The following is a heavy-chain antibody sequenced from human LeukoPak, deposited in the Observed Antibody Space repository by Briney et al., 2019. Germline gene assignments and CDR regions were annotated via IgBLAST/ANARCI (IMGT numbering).Heavy chain of an antibody. CDR2: IYYSGST. D-gene: IGHD3-9*01. Sequence: SQTLSLTCTVSGGSISSGGYYWSWIRQHPGKGLEWIGYIYYSGSTYYNPSLKSRVTISVDTSKNQFSLKLSPVTAADTAVYYCARSSYYDILTGYYRPFDYWGQGTLVTVSS. CDR3: ARSSYYDILTGYYRPFDY. J-gene: IGHJ4*02. CDR1: GGSISSGGYY. V-gene: IGHV4-31*03.